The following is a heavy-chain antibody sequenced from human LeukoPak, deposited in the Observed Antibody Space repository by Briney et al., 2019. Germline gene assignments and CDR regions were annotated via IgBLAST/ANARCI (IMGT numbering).Heavy chain of an antibody. D-gene: IGHD6-13*01. V-gene: IGHV4-39*07. CDR3: ARPSSSLGAFDI. J-gene: IGHJ3*02. CDR2: IYHTQST. Sequence: PSETLSLTCTVSGGSFSSRSYYWGWIRQPPGKGLEWIGSIYHTQSTYYNPSLENRVAISVDTSKNQFSLKLSSVTAADTAVYYCARPSSSLGAFDIWGQGTMVTVSS. CDR1: GGSFSSRSYY.